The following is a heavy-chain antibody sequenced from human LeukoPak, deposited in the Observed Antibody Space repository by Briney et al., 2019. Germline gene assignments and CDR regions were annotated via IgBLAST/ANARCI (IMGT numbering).Heavy chain of an antibody. Sequence: SQTLSLTCAISGDSFSSNSATWNWIRQSPSRGLEWLGRTYYRYEWYHDYAVAVKSLITLNPDTSKNQFSLELNSVTPEDTAVYYCARVGGSGWYAFDYWGQGTLVTVSS. D-gene: IGHD6-13*01. CDR2: TYYRYEWYH. J-gene: IGHJ4*02. CDR1: GDSFSSNSAT. V-gene: IGHV6-1*01. CDR3: ARVGGSGWYAFDY.